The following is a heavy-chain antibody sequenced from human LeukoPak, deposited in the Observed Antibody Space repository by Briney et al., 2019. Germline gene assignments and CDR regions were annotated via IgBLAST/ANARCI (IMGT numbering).Heavy chain of an antibody. CDR3: ARDVPGYDILTGYYWDY. V-gene: IGHV1-18*01. CDR2: ISAYNGNT. D-gene: IGHD3-9*01. CDR1: GYTFTSYG. J-gene: IGHJ4*02. Sequence: GESLKISCKASGYTFTSYGISWVRQAPGQGLEWMGWISAYNGNTNYAQKLQGRVTMTTDTSTSTAYMELRSLRSDDTAVYYCARDVPGYDILTGYYWDYWGQGTLVTVSS.